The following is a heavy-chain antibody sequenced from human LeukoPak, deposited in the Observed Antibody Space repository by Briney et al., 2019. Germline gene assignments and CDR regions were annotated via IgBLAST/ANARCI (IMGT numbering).Heavy chain of an antibody. CDR3: AKMSTTGTRPYYYYYYGMDV. Sequence: GRSLRLSCAASGFTFSSYGMHWVRPAPGKGLEWVAVISYDGSNKYYADSVKGRFTISRDNSNNTLYLQMNSLRAEDTAVYYCAKMSTTGTRPYYYYYYGMDVWGQGTTVTVSS. CDR2: ISYDGSNK. V-gene: IGHV3-30*18. CDR1: GFTFSSYG. D-gene: IGHD1-1*01. J-gene: IGHJ6*02.